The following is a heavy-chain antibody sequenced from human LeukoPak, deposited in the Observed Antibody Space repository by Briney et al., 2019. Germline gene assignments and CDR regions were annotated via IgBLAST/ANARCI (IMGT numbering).Heavy chain of an antibody. CDR1: GYTFTSHG. V-gene: IGHV1-18*04. CDR3: ARDTNYEIDY. Sequence: GASVKVSCKASGYTFTSHGNSWVRQAPGQGLEWMAWISVYNGNTFYAQNLQDRVTVTTDTSTSTAYMELRNSRSDDTAVYYCARDTNYEIDYWGQGTQVTVSS. CDR2: ISVYNGNT. D-gene: IGHD4/OR15-4a*01. J-gene: IGHJ4*02.